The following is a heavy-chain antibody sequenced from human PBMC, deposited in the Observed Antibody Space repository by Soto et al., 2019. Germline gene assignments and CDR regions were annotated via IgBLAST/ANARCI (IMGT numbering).Heavy chain of an antibody. CDR3: ARWASYCSGDGCTRYNWLDP. V-gene: IGHV1-18*01. J-gene: IGHJ5*02. Sequence: GTSVKFTCKASGYTLTSYAMHWVRQAPGQGLEWMGWINTYNGNTNYAQKFQGRVTMTTDTSTTTVYMEMRSLRSDDTAVYYCARWASYCSGDGCTRYNWLDPWGQGTLVTVSS. D-gene: IGHD2-15*01. CDR1: GYTLTSYA. CDR2: INTYNGNT.